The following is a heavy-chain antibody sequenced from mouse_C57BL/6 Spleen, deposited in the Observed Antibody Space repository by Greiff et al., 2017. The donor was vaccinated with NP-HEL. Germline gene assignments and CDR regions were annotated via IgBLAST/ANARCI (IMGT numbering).Heavy chain of an antibody. V-gene: IGHV2-9-1*01. CDR2: IWTGGGT. J-gene: IGHJ3*01. CDR1: GFSLTSYA. D-gene: IGHD2-2*01. Sequence: QVQLQQSGPGLVAPSQSLSITCTVSGFSLTSYAISWVRQPPGKGLEWLGVIWTGGGTNYNSALQSRLSISKDNSKSQVFLKMNSQQTDDTARYYCARGIYYGYDGFAYWGQGTLVTVSA. CDR3: ARGIYYGYDGFAY.